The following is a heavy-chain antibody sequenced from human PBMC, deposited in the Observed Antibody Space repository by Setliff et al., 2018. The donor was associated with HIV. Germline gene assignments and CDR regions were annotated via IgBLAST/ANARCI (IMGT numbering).Heavy chain of an antibody. Sequence: SVKVSCKATGYIFATYGISWVRQAPGQGLEWMGGIIPILGIPNYAQKFQGRVTITADESTSTAYLELSSLRSEDTAVYYCARMREMATTNYYYNYMDVWGTGTTVTVSS. CDR3: ARMREMATTNYYYNYMDV. V-gene: IGHV1-69*10. CDR1: GYIFATYG. J-gene: IGHJ6*03. CDR2: IIPILGIP. D-gene: IGHD1-1*01.